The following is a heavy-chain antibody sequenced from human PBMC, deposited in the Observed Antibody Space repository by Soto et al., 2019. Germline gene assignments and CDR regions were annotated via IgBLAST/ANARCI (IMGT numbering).Heavy chain of an antibody. CDR2: MYYSGNT. D-gene: IGHD2-15*01. CDR1: GGSISSSSYY. V-gene: IGHV4-39*01. Sequence: SGTLSLTCSVSGGSISSSSYYWGWIRQPPGKGLEWIGSMYYSGNTYYNPSLKSPVTMFVDMSKNRFSLRLSSVTAADTAVYYCYAAPCSGGSCYGYFDFWGQGTLVTVSS. J-gene: IGHJ4*02. CDR3: YAAPCSGGSCYGYFDF.